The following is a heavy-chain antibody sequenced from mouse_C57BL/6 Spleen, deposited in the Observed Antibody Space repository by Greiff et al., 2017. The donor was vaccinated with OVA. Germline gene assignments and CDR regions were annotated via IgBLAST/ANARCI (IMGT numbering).Heavy chain of an antibody. V-gene: IGHV14-2*01. J-gene: IGHJ4*01. CDR2: IDPEDGET. Sequence: VQLQQSGAELVKPGASVKLSCTASGFNIKDYHMHWVKQRTEQGLEWIGRIDPEDGETKYAPKFQGKATITADTSSNTAYLQLSSLTSEDTAVYYCAGFITTVVDYYAMDYWGQGTSVTVSS. D-gene: IGHD1-1*01. CDR1: GFNIKDYH. CDR3: AGFITTVVDYYAMDY.